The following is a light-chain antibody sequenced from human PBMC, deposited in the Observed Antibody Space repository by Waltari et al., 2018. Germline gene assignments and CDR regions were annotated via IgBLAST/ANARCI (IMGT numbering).Light chain of an antibody. CDR1: QTITNY. CDR3: QQTYSVPLT. CDR2: AAS. Sequence: DIQVTQSPSSLSASVGERVILTCRTSQTITNYLNWYQQKPGKAPQLLIYAASNLQSGVPSRFSGSGSGTDFTLTISSLQPDDFATYFCQQTYSVPLTFGGGTRVEIK. V-gene: IGKV1-39*01. J-gene: IGKJ4*01.